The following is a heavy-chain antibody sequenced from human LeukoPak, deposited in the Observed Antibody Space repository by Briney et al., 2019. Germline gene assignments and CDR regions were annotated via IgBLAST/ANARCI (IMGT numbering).Heavy chain of an antibody. Sequence: PSETLSLTCTVSGDSISSGSYYWSWIRQPPGKGLEWIGTIHYSGSTYYNPSLKSRVSISVDVSKNQFSLSLTSVTAADTAVYYCARDDSGWFFTEYWGQGTLVTVSS. V-gene: IGHV4-39*07. D-gene: IGHD6-19*01. CDR2: IHYSGST. J-gene: IGHJ4*02. CDR1: GDSISSGSYY. CDR3: ARDDSGWFFTEY.